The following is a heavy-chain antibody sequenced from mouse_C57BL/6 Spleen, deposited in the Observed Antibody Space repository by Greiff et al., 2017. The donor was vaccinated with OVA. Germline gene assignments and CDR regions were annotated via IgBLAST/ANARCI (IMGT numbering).Heavy chain of an antibody. J-gene: IGHJ2*01. CDR2: ISSGSSTI. CDR3: AREILLRSFDY. CDR1: GFTFSDYG. V-gene: IGHV5-17*01. Sequence: DVKLVESGGGLVKPGGSLKLSCAASGFTFSDYGMHWVRQAPEKGLEWVAYISSGSSTIYYADTVKGRFTISRDNAKNTLFLQMTSLRSEDTAMYYCAREILLRSFDYWGQGTTLTVSS. D-gene: IGHD1-1*01.